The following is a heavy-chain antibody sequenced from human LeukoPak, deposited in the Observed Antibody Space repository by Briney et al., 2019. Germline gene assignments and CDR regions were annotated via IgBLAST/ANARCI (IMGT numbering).Heavy chain of an antibody. CDR1: GGSISSYY. J-gene: IGHJ3*02. V-gene: IGHV4-59*01. CDR2: IYYSGSS. CDR3: ARVTHRWPSRGAFDI. Sequence: SETLSLTCTVSGGSISSYYWSWIRQPPGKGLEWIGYIYYSGSSNYNPSLKSRVTISVDTSKNQFSLKLSSVTAADTAVYYCARVTHRWPSRGAFDIWGQGTMVVVPS. D-gene: IGHD4-23*01.